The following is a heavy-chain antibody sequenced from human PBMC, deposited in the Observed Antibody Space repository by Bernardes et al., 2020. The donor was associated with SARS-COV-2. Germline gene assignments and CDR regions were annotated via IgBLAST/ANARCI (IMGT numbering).Heavy chain of an antibody. D-gene: IGHD6-6*01. CDR1: GFTFDDYA. J-gene: IGHJ6*02. CDR3: AKAPSDGMDV. V-gene: IGHV3-9*01. CDR2: ISWNSGSI. Sequence: GGSLRLSRAASGFTFDDYAMHWVRQAPGKGLEWVSGISWNSGSIGYADSVKGRFTISRDNAKNSLYLQMNSLRAEDTALYYCAKAPSDGMDVWGQGTTVTVSS.